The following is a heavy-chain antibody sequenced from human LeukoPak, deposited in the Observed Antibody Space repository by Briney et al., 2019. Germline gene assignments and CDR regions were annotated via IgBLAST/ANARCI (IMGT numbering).Heavy chain of an antibody. CDR3: ASESPLYYDGNSGF. J-gene: IGHJ4*02. D-gene: IGHD4-23*01. CDR2: IYGGDST. V-gene: IGHV3-53*01. CDR1: GFTVSSNY. Sequence: PGGSLRLSCAVSGFTVSSNYMSWVRQAPGKGLEWVSGIYGGDSTYYADSVKGRFTISRDNSKNTLYLQMNSLRAEDTAVYYCASESPLYYDGNSGFWGQGALVTVSS.